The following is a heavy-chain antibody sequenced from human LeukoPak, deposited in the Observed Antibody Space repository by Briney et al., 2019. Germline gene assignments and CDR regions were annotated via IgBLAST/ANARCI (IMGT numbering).Heavy chain of an antibody. D-gene: IGHD1-26*01. CDR1: GFTLSSYW. Sequence: PGGSLRLSCAASGFTLSSYWMSWVRQAPGKGLEWVANIKQDGSEKYYVDSVKGRFSISRDNAKNSLYLQMNSLRAEDTAVYYCVYGGSYYVAWGQGTLVTVSS. V-gene: IGHV3-7*01. J-gene: IGHJ5*02. CDR3: VYGGSYYVA. CDR2: IKQDGSEK.